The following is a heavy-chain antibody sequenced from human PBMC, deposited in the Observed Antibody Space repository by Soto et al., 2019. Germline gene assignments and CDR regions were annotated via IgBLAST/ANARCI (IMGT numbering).Heavy chain of an antibody. V-gene: IGHV4-31*03. CDR1: GASVSSDGYY. J-gene: IGHJ5*02. Sequence: QVQLQASGPGLVRPSQTLSLTCTVSGASVSSDGYYWSWIRQHPGKGLEWIGYIHYSGTTYYSPSLRSRVSISVDPSKNQFPLKLRSVTAADTAVYYCARDRGSPSWFAPGGQETLVPFPS. CDR2: IHYSGTT. D-gene: IGHD3-10*01. CDR3: ARDRGSPSWFAP.